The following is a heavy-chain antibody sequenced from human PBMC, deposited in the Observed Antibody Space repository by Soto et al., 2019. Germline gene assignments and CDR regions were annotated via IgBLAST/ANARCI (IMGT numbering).Heavy chain of an antibody. CDR3: ASQDCSGGSCYGYALDI. CDR2: IIPILGIA. CDR1: GGTFSSYT. V-gene: IGHV1-69*02. Sequence: ASVKVSCKASGGTFSSYTISWVRQAPGQGLEWMGRIIPILGIANYAQKFQGRVTITADKSTSTAYMELSSLRSEDTAVYYCASQDCSGGSCYGYALDIWGQGTMVTVSS. D-gene: IGHD2-15*01. J-gene: IGHJ3*02.